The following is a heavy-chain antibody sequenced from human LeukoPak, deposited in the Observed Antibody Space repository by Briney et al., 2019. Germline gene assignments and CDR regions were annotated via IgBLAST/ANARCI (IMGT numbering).Heavy chain of an antibody. J-gene: IGHJ4*02. Sequence: SETLSLTCAVSGYSISNGYYWGWIRQPPGKGLEWIGSISHGGSADYNPSLERRVTMSVDTSKNQLSLKLTSVTAADTAVYCCATSDSGSIFGVVISFWGQGILVTVSS. CDR1: GYSISNGYY. CDR3: ATSDSGSIFGVVISF. CDR2: ISHGGSA. D-gene: IGHD3-3*01. V-gene: IGHV4-38-2*01.